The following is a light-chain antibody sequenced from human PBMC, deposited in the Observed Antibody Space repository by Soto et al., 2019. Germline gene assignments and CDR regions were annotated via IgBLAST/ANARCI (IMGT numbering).Light chain of an antibody. J-gene: IGLJ3*02. CDR2: GDN. Sequence: QSVLTQPPSVSGAPGQRVTISCTGNNSNIGSGYGLHWYQQLPGMAPKLLIYGDNNRPSGVHDRFSGSTSGTSASLAITGLQAEDEADYYCQSYDSTLSASVFGGGTQLTVL. CDR1: NSNIGSGYG. V-gene: IGLV1-40*01. CDR3: QSYDSTLSASV.